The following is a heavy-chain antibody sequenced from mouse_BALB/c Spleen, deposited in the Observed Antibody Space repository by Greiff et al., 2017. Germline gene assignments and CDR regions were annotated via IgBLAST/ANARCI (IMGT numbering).Heavy chain of an antibody. CDR1: GFNIKDTY. CDR3: ASLITTATGFAY. D-gene: IGHD1-2*01. Sequence: VQLQQSGAELVKPGASVKLSCTASGFNIKDTYMHWVKQRPEQGLEWIGRIDPANGNTKYDPKFQGKATITADTSSNTAYLQLSSLTSEDTAVYYCASLITTATGFAYWGQGTLVTVSA. CDR2: IDPANGNT. V-gene: IGHV14-3*02. J-gene: IGHJ3*01.